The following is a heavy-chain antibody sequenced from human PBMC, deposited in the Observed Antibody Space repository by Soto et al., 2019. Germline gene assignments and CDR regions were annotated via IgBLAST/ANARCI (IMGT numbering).Heavy chain of an antibody. J-gene: IGHJ6*02. CDR2: IYYSGST. Sequence: SETLSLTCTVSGGSISSSSYYWGWIRQPPGKGLEWIGSIYYSGSTYYNPSLKSRVTISVDTSKNQFSLKLSSVTAADTAVYYCARQSRVQLERSAYYYYYYGMDVWGQGTTVTVSS. CDR1: GGSISSSSYY. CDR3: ARQSRVQLERSAYYYYYYGMDV. V-gene: IGHV4-39*01. D-gene: IGHD1-1*01.